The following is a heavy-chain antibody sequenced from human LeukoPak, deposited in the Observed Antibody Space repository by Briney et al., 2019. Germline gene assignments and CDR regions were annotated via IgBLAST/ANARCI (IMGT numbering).Heavy chain of an antibody. CDR1: GFTFSSYG. V-gene: IGHV3-30*02. D-gene: IGHD5-18*01. Sequence: GGSLRLSCAASGFTFSSYGMHWVRQAPGKGLEWVAFIRYDGSNKYYADSVKGRFTISRDNAKNSLYLQMNSLRAEDTAVYYCAGRYGYPSAFDIWGQGTMVTVSS. CDR3: AGRYGYPSAFDI. CDR2: IRYDGSNK. J-gene: IGHJ3*02.